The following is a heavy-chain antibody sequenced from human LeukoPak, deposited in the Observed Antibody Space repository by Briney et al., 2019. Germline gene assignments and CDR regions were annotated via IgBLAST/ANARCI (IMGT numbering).Heavy chain of an antibody. CDR1: GFTITSWS. CDR3: ARDRSATVGYFDY. D-gene: IGHD4-23*01. V-gene: IGHV3-48*01. J-gene: IGHJ4*02. Sequence: GGSLRLSCAVSGFTITSWSMNWVRQAPGKGLKWLSYISSGSSPIYYADSVKGRFTISRDNSKNTLYLQMNSLRAEDTAVYYCARDRSATVGYFDYWGQGTLVTVSS. CDR2: ISSGSSPI.